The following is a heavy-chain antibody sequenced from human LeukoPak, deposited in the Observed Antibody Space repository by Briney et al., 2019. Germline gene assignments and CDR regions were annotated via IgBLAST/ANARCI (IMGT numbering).Heavy chain of an antibody. CDR3: AKEQSSSGFFDY. V-gene: IGHV3-23*01. Sequence: GGSLRLSCAASGFTFSSYAMSWVRPAPGKGLEWVSAISGRGDRTYYADSVKGRFTISRDNSKNTLYLQMNSRRAEDTAVYYCAKEQSSSGFFDYWGQGTLVTVSS. CDR2: ISGRGDRT. CDR1: GFTFSSYA. J-gene: IGHJ4*02. D-gene: IGHD6-6*01.